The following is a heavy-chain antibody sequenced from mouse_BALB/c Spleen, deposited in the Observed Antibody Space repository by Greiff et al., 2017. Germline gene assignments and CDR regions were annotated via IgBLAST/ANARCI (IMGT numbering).Heavy chain of an antibody. Sequence: LQQPGSELVRPGASVKLSCKASGYTFTSYWMHWVKQRPGQGLEWIGNIYPGSGSTNYDEKFKSKATLTVDTSSSTAYMQLSSLTSEDSAVYYCTRSGHYWGQGTTLTVSS. CDR2: IYPGSGST. D-gene: IGHD3-1*01. CDR3: TRSGHY. V-gene: IGHV1S22*01. CDR1: GYTFTSYW. J-gene: IGHJ2*01.